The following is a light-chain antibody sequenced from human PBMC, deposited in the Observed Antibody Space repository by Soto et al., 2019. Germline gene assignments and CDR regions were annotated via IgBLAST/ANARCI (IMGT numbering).Light chain of an antibody. J-gene: IGKJ1*01. V-gene: IGKV1-39*01. Sequence: DIQMTQSPSALSASVGDRVTITCRASQSIANSLNWYQQTPGKAPKLLIYAASSLQSGVPSRFSASGSGTEFTLTISGLHPEDFATYYCQQSSSSVRTFGQGTKVDIK. CDR1: QSIANS. CDR3: QQSSSSVRT. CDR2: AAS.